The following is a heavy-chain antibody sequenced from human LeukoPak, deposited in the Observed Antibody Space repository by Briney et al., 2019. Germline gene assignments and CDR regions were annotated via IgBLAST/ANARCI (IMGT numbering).Heavy chain of an antibody. D-gene: IGHD3-22*01. CDR1: GGSISSYY. J-gene: IGHJ4*02. Sequence: SETLSLTCTVSGGSISSYYWSWIRQPPGKGLEWIGYIYYSGSTNYNPSLKSRVTISVDTSKNQFSLKLSSVTAADTAVYYCARDYDSSGHSVDWGQGTLVTVSS. V-gene: IGHV4-59*01. CDR3: ARDYDSSGHSVD. CDR2: IYYSGST.